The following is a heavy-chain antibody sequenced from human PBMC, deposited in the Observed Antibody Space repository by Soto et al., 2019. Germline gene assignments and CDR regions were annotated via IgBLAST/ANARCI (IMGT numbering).Heavy chain of an antibody. J-gene: IGHJ4*02. V-gene: IGHV3-64*01. CDR3: ARLWSGYTNMLDY. D-gene: IGHD3-3*01. CDR1: GFTFSSYA. CDR2: ISSKGGST. Sequence: GSLRLSCAASGFTFSSYAMHWVRQAPGKGLEYVSAISSKGGSTYYTNLVKVRFTISRDKSKNTLYHQMDNLRAEDVTEYYCARLWSGYTNMLDYWGQGTLVTVSS.